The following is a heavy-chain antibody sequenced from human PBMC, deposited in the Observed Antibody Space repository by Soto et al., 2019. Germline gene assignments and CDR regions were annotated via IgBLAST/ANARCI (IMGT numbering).Heavy chain of an antibody. J-gene: IGHJ4*02. CDR1: GGSISSGYYY. CDR3: ARHKRGACTNGVCYPR. D-gene: IGHD2-8*01. V-gene: IGHV4-39*01. Sequence: SETLSLTCSVSGGSISSGYYYWSWIRQPPGKGLEWIGNIYYSGNTYYNPSLKSRVTISVDTSKNQFSLKLSSVTAADTAVYYCARHKRGACTNGVCYPRWGQGTLVTVSS. CDR2: IYYSGNT.